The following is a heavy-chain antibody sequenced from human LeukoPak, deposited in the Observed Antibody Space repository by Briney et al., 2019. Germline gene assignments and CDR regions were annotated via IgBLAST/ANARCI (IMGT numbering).Heavy chain of an antibody. D-gene: IGHD3-22*01. Sequence: QPVGSLRLSCAPSGFTSRSYWTSWVRQAPRKGVERVANIKQDGSETYYVDSVKGRFTISRDNAKNSLYLQMNSLRAEDTAVYYCARERGADYYDSSGYPDYWGQGTLVTVSS. CDR1: GFTSRSYW. CDR2: IKQDGSET. V-gene: IGHV3-7*01. CDR3: ARERGADYYDSSGYPDY. J-gene: IGHJ4*02.